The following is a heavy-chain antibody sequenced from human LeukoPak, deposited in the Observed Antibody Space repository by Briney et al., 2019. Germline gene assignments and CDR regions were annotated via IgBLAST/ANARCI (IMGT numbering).Heavy chain of an antibody. CDR2: INSDGSRT. CDR1: GFTFSSYW. J-gene: IGHJ4*02. CDR3: AKDVIPVAGISWVDY. Sequence: GGSLRLSCAASGFTFSSYWMHWVRQAPGKGLMWVSRINSDGSRTTYADSVKGRFTISRDNSNKTLYLQMNILRAEDTAVYYCAKDVIPVAGISWVDYWGQGTLVTVSS. D-gene: IGHD6-19*01. V-gene: IGHV3-74*01.